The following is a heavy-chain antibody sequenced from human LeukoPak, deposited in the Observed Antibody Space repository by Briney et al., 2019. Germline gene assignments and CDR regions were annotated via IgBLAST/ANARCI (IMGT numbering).Heavy chain of an antibody. V-gene: IGHV3-53*01. CDR2: LYSAGNT. J-gene: IGHJ6*02. Sequence: GGSLRLSCAASGFTVSSNYMNWVRQAPGKGLEWVSVLYSAGNTFYADSVKGRFTISRDNSKNTLYLQMNSLRAEDTAVYYCAKVVAGMGSSDYYYYYGMDVWGQGTTVTVSS. D-gene: IGHD6-19*01. CDR3: AKVVAGMGSSDYYYYYGMDV. CDR1: GFTVSSNY.